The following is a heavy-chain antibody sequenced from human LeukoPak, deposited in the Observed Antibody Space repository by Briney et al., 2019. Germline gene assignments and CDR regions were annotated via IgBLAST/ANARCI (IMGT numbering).Heavy chain of an antibody. Sequence: SETLSLTCAVYGGSFSGYYWSWIRQPPGKGLEWIGEIDHSGSTKYNPSLKSPVTISVDTSKNQFSLKLSSVTAADTAVYYCARRPYNYSYYYYMDVWGKGTTVTISS. CDR2: IDHSGST. CDR1: GGSFSGYY. J-gene: IGHJ6*03. CDR3: ARRPYNYSYYYYMDV. V-gene: IGHV4-34*01.